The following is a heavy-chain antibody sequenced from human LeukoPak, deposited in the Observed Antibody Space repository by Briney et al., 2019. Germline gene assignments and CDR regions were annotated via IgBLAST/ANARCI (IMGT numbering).Heavy chain of an antibody. CDR1: GFIFSSYA. V-gene: IGHV3-23*01. D-gene: IGHD3-16*01. CDR3: AKASWVSSADAVL. J-gene: IGHJ4*02. Sequence: PGGSLRLSCAASGFIFSSYAMSWVREAPARGLEWVSSLRGNGDTFYADSVKGRFTLSRDESRNTVYLQLNNLRVEDTVVYYCAKASWVSSADAVLWGQGTVVTVSS. CDR2: LRGNGDT.